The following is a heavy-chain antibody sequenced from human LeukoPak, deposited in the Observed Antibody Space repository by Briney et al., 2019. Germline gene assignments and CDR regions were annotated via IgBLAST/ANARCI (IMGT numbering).Heavy chain of an antibody. D-gene: IGHD5-18*01. CDR1: GFTFSSYA. V-gene: IGHV3-23*01. CDR3: VKVVYSYGNYYYYGMDV. Sequence: GGSLRLSCAASGFTFSSYAMSWVRQAPGKGLEWVSAISGSGGSTYYADSVKGRFTISRDNSKNTLYLQMNSLRAEDTAVYYCVKVVYSYGNYYYYGMDVWGQGTTVTVSS. CDR2: ISGSGGST. J-gene: IGHJ6*02.